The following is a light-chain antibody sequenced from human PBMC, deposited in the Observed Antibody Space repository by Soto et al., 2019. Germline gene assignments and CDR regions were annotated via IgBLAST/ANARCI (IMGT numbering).Light chain of an antibody. CDR2: GAS. Sequence: VLTQSPATLSLSPGDRATLSCRANQSVSANYLAWYQQKPGQAPRLLIYGASSRATAIPDRFSGSGSGTDFTLAISGLEPEDFAVFYCHQYGTSPFPFGPGTKVHI. J-gene: IGKJ3*01. V-gene: IGKV3-20*01. CDR1: QSVSANY. CDR3: HQYGTSPFP.